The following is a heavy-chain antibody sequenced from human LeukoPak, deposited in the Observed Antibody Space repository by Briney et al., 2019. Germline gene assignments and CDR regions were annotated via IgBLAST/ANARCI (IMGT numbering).Heavy chain of an antibody. CDR3: ASAESHDYGET. CDR2: IKPNSGGT. D-gene: IGHD4-17*01. CDR1: GYTFAGYY. J-gene: IGHJ4*02. V-gene: IGHV1-2*02. Sequence: ASVKVSCKASGYTFAGYYVHWVRQAPGQGLEWMGWIKPNSGGTQYAQRFRGRVTMTRDTSITTAYMELTGLRSDDTAVYFCASAESHDYGETWGQGTLITVSS.